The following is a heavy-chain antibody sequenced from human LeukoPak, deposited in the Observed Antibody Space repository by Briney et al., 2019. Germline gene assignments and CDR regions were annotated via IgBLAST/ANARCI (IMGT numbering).Heavy chain of an antibody. Sequence: SGGSLRLSCAASGFIFSSSAMHWVRQAPGKGLEWVSAISGSGGSTYYADSVKGRFTISRDNSKNTLYLQMNSLRAEDTAVYYCASHHYGDYASPYYFDYWGQGTLVTVSS. V-gene: IGHV3-23*01. D-gene: IGHD4-17*01. CDR1: GFIFSSSA. J-gene: IGHJ4*02. CDR3: ASHHYGDYASPYYFDY. CDR2: ISGSGGST.